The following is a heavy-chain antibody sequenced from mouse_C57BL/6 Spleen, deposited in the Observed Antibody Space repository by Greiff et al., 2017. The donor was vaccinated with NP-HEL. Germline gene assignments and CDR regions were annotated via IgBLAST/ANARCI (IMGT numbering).Heavy chain of an antibody. J-gene: IGHJ4*01. D-gene: IGHD4-1*01. Sequence: VKLQESGPGLVAPSQSLSITCTVSGFSLTSYGVDWVRQSPGKGLEWLGVIWGVGSTNYNSALKSRLSISKNNSKSKVLLKMNSLQKDDTTTYYCASVNWGRGGAIDYWGQGTTVTVSS. CDR2: IWGVGST. CDR1: GFSLTSYG. CDR3: ASVNWGRGGAIDY. V-gene: IGHV2-6*01.